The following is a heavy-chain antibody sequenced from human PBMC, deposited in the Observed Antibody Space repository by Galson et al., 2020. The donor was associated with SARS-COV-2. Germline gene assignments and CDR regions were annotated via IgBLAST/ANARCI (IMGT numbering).Heavy chain of an antibody. CDR2: IPHPGPT. V-gene: IGHV4-4*02. Sequence: SQTLSLTCAVSSFSITNHNWWTSVRQPPGKGLEWFGEIPHPGPTNYNPSLKSRVTIIIDKSEDQCSLKLNSVTAADTGIYYCARVGTLAGSFYAFDIWGQGTMVTVSS. D-gene: IGHD6-19*01. CDR1: SFSITNHNW. CDR3: ARVGTLAGSFYAFDI. J-gene: IGHJ3*02.